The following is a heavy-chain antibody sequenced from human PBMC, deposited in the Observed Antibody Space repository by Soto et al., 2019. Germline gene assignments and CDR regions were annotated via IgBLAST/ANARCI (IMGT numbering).Heavy chain of an antibody. CDR2: IRENGSGA. CDR1: GFTFSSYW. CDR3: ARGLSHLAARAEGVYFDY. D-gene: IGHD6-6*01. Sequence: EVQLVESGGGLVQPGGSLRLSCAASGFTFSSYWMSWVRQAPGKGLEWVANIRENGSGACYVDSLKGRFTISRDNAKNSLFLQMSSMSAEDTAVYYCARGLSHLAARAEGVYFDYWGQGTLVTVSS. V-gene: IGHV3-7*01. J-gene: IGHJ4*02.